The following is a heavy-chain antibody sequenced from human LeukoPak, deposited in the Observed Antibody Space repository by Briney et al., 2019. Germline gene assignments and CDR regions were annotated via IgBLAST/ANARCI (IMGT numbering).Heavy chain of an antibody. J-gene: IGHJ3*01. CDR2: FYAGGHT. V-gene: IGHV3-53*01. CDR3: ARMLSSDWLDAFDL. D-gene: IGHD6-19*01. Sequence: HPGGSLRLSCAASGFTVSAYSMSWVRQAPGKGLECVSVFYAGGHTYYPDSVKGRFTVSRDTSKNTVYLQMNSLSPEESAVYYCARMLSSDWLDAFDLWGQGTMVTVSS. CDR1: GFTVSAYS.